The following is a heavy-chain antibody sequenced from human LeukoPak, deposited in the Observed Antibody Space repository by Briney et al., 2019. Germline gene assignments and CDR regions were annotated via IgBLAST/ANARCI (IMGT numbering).Heavy chain of an antibody. CDR2: IHTSGST. D-gene: IGHD4-23*01. CDR1: GGSISNYY. J-gene: IGHJ4*02. Sequence: PSETLSLTCTVSGGSISNYYWSWLRQPAGKGLEWVGRIHTSGSTNYNPSLKSRITMSVDTPKNQFSLKLSSVTGADTAIYYGARGTERDRLRWIGYYFDYWGRGSLVTVSS. V-gene: IGHV4-4*07. CDR3: ARGTERDRLRWIGYYFDY.